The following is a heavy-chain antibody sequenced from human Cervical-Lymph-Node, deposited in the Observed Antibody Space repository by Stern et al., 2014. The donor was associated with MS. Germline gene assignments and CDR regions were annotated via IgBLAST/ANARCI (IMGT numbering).Heavy chain of an antibody. D-gene: IGHD6-6*01. CDR2: ISSSGGT. CDR1: GGSTSSYY. J-gene: IGHJ4*02. V-gene: IGHV4-59*08. Sequence: VQLVESGPGLVKPSETLSLTCTVSGGSTSSYYWSWIRQPPGKGLEWIGYISSSGGTKYNPSLKRRVTLSLDKSNNQFSLNLSSVTAADTAVYYCARGYTTSSGRPDYWGQGTLVTVSS. CDR3: ARGYTTSSGRPDY.